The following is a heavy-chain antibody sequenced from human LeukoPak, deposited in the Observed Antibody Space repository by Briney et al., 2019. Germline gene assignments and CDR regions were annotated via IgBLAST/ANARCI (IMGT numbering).Heavy chain of an antibody. CDR3: ASLGRWYYDSSGYYIDY. V-gene: IGHV4-34*01. D-gene: IGHD3-22*01. CDR2: INHTGST. Sequence: GSLRLSCAASGFTFSSYAMSWIRQSPGKGLEWIGEINHTGSTKYNPSLKSRVTISVDTSKNQFSLKLSSMTAADTAVYYCASLGRWYYDSSGYYIDYWGQGTLVTVSS. CDR1: GFTFSSYA. J-gene: IGHJ4*02.